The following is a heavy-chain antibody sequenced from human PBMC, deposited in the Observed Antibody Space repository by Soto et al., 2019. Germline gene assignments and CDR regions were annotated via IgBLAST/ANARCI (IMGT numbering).Heavy chain of an antibody. CDR2: INPNSGGT. J-gene: IGHJ4*02. Sequence: GASVPVPCKASGYTFPGYYVRWVRQAPGQGLEWMGWINPNSGGTNYAQKFQGWVTMTRDTSISTAYMELSRLRSDDTAVYYCARGYYYGSGSYYGVDYWGQGTLVTVSS. D-gene: IGHD3-10*01. CDR3: ARGYYYGSGSYYGVDY. CDR1: GYTFPGYY. V-gene: IGHV1-2*04.